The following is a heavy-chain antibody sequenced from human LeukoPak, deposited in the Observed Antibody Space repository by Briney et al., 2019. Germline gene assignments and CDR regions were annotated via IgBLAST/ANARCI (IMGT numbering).Heavy chain of an antibody. V-gene: IGHV4-61*02. J-gene: IGHJ4*02. CDR2: IYTSGST. D-gene: IGHD3-9*01. CDR3: ASGLRYFDLYY. CDR1: GASISSTSYC. Sequence: SQTLSLTCTVSGASISSTSYCWGWIRQPAGKGLEWIGRIYTSGSTNYNPSLKSRVTISVDTSKNQFSLKLSSVTAADTAVYYCASGLRYFDLYYWDQGTLVTVSS.